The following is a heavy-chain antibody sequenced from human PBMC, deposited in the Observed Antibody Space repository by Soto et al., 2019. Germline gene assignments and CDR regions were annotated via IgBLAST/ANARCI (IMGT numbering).Heavy chain of an antibody. Sequence: SETLSLTCTVSGGSISSYYWSWIRQPPGKGLEWIGYIYYSGSTNYNPSLKSRVTISVDTSKNQFSLKLSSVTAADTAVYYCARDYYGSGSYYSYYYGMDVWGQGTTVTVSS. CDR1: GGSISSYY. J-gene: IGHJ6*02. CDR2: IYYSGST. D-gene: IGHD3-10*01. CDR3: ARDYYGSGSYYSYYYGMDV. V-gene: IGHV4-59*01.